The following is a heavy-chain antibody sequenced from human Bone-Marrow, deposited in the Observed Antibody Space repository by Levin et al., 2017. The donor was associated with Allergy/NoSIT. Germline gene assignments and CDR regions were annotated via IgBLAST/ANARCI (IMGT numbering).Heavy chain of an antibody. V-gene: IGHV1-2*02. CDR3: ASPGYSYGYVLDH. J-gene: IGHJ4*02. Sequence: ASVKVSCKASGYTFTGYYMHWVRQAPGQGLEWMGWINPNSGGTNYAQKFQGRVTMTRDTSINTAYMEVTRLRSDDTAVYYCASPGYSYGYVLDHWGQGTLVTVSS. D-gene: IGHD5-18*01. CDR1: GYTFTGYY. CDR2: INPNSGGT.